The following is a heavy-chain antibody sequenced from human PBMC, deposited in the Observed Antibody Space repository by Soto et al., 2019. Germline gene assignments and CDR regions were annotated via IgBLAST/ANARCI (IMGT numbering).Heavy chain of an antibody. CDR1: GFTFSSYA. CDR3: ASRSSSWTDYYYYGMDV. V-gene: IGHV3-30-3*01. Sequence: GGSLRLSCAASGFTFSSYAMHWVRQAPGKGLEWVAVISYDGSNKYYADSVKGRFTISRDNSKNTLYLQMNSLRAEDTAVYYCASRSSSWTDYYYYGMDVWGQGTTVTVSS. D-gene: IGHD6-13*01. J-gene: IGHJ6*02. CDR2: ISYDGSNK.